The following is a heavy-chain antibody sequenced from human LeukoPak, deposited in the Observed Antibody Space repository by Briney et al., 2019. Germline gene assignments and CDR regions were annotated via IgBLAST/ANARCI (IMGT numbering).Heavy chain of an antibody. CDR2: INHSGST. CDR3: ARGIIGMVRGVIVVSGFDP. J-gene: IGHJ5*02. CDR1: GGSFSGYY. Sequence: SETLSLTCAVYGGSFSGYYWSWIRQPPGKGLEWIGEINHSGSTNYNPSLKSRVTISVDTSKNQFSLKLSSVTAADTAVYYCARGIIGMVRGVIVVSGFDPWGQGTLVTVFS. V-gene: IGHV4-34*01. D-gene: IGHD3-10*01.